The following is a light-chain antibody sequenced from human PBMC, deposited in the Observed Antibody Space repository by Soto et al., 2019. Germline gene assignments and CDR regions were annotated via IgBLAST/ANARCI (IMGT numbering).Light chain of an antibody. CDR1: QSVSSN. CDR2: GAS. J-gene: IGKJ1*01. Sequence: EVVIAQSPATLTVSPGERATLSCRASQSVSSNLAWYQQKPGQAPRLLIYGASTRATGIPARSSGSGSGTEFTLTISSLQSEDFAVYYCQQYNNWPSWTFGQGTKVDIK. V-gene: IGKV3-15*01. CDR3: QQYNNWPSWT.